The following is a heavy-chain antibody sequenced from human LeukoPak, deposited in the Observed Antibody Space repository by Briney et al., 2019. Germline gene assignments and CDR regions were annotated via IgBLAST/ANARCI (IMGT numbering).Heavy chain of an antibody. CDR3: ARIRYSSCYY. Sequence: ASVKVSCKASGYTFTSFDINWVRQVTGQGLEWMGWMNPNSGNTGYAQRFQGRVTMTRNTSISTTYMELSSLRSEDTAVYYCARIRYSSCYYWGQGTLVTVSS. J-gene: IGHJ4*02. V-gene: IGHV1-8*01. CDR1: GYTFTSFD. D-gene: IGHD6-13*01. CDR2: MNPNSGNT.